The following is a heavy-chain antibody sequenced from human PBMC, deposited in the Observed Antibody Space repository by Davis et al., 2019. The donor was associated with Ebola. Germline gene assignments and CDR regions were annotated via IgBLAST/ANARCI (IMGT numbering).Heavy chain of an antibody. V-gene: IGHV3-21*01. D-gene: IGHD2-15*01. CDR1: GFTFSTYS. CDR3: ASYCSGGSCYSVPGDY. CDR2: ISSSSSYI. J-gene: IGHJ4*02. Sequence: GESLKISCAASGFTFSTYSMNWVRQAPGKGLEWASSISSSSSYIYYADSVKGRFTISRDNAKNSLYLQMNSLRAEDTAVYYCASYCSGGSCYSVPGDYWGQGTLVTVSS.